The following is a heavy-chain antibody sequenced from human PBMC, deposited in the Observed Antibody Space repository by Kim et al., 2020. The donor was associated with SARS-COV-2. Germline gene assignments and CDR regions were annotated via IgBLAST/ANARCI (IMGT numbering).Heavy chain of an antibody. Sequence: SETLSLTCTVSGGSINSYLWSWIRQPPGKGLEWIGYIYYSGNPNYNPILRSRVTISADTSKNQFSLKLNSVTAADTAVYYCTSLERPYYYDSNGPDYYYYMDVWGKGTTVTVSS. V-gene: IGHV4-59*08. CDR3: TSLERPYYYDSNGPDYYYYMDV. D-gene: IGHD3-22*01. CDR1: GGSINSYL. J-gene: IGHJ6*03. CDR2: IYYSGNP.